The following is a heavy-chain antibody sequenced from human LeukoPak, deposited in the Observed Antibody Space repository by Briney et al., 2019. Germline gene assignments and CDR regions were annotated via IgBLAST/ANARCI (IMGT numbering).Heavy chain of an antibody. V-gene: IGHV4-39*07. D-gene: IGHD3-3*01. CDR3: ARGGLGTIFGVVIQNYFDY. Sequence: SETLSLTCTVSGGSISSSSYYWGWIRQPPGKGLEWIGSIYYSGSTYYNPSLKSRVTISVDTSKNQFSLKLSSVTAADTAVYYCARGGLGTIFGVVIQNYFDYWGQGTLVTVSS. J-gene: IGHJ4*02. CDR1: GGSISSSSYY. CDR2: IYYSGST.